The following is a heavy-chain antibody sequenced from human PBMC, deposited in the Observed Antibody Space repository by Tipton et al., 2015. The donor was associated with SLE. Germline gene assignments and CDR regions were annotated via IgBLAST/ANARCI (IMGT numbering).Heavy chain of an antibody. CDR2: ISDSGSSI. Sequence: SLRLSCDASGFTFRNYNMRWIRQAPGKGLEWVAFISDSGSSIYYADSVKGRFTVSRDNAKKSLSLQLNSLRAEDTALYYCARDIVGATADAFDIWGQGTMVTVSS. V-gene: IGHV3-11*04. D-gene: IGHD1-26*01. CDR3: ARDIVGATADAFDI. J-gene: IGHJ3*02. CDR1: GFTFRNYN.